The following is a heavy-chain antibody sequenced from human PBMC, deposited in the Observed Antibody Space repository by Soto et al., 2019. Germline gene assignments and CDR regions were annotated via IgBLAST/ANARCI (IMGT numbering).Heavy chain of an antibody. CDR2: ISAYYGST. Sequence: VSVQVSCKXSGYTFTTSGISWVRQAPVHGLEWSGWISAYYGSTNYAQKVQGRVTMTRDTSTSTSYLELRSLRRDDTAVYYCVRGGDKMAKILHTYRGQGTRITVSS. D-gene: IGHD2-21*01. V-gene: IGHV1-18*01. CDR3: VRGGDKMAKILHTY. J-gene: IGHJ4*02. CDR1: GYTFTTSG.